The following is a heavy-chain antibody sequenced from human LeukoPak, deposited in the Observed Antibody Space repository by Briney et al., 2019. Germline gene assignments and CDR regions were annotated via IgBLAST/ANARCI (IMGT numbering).Heavy chain of an antibody. J-gene: IGHJ4*02. CDR3: GRGHWGLDY. CDR1: GFTFSSYE. CDR2: ISSSGRTI. V-gene: IGHV3-48*03. D-gene: IGHD7-27*01. Sequence: PGGSLRLSCEASGFTFSSYEMNWVRQAPGKGLEWVSFISSSGRTIYYADSVKGRFTISRDNSKNTLYLQMNSLRAEDTAVYYCGRGHWGLDYWGQGALVTVSS.